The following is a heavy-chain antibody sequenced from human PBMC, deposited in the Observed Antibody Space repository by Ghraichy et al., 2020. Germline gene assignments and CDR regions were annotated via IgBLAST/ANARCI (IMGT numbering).Heavy chain of an antibody. CDR3: VRDRGVAAQKHFDP. D-gene: IGHD3-10*01. J-gene: IGHJ5*02. Sequence: GGSLRLSCVASGFTFSSYGMHWVRQAPGRGLEWVAYIWYDGSNNYYADSVKGRFTISSDRPKNTLNLQMISLRAEDTALYYCVRDRGVAAQKHFDPWGQGTLVTVS. CDR2: IWYDGSNN. V-gene: IGHV3-30*02. CDR1: GFTFSSYG.